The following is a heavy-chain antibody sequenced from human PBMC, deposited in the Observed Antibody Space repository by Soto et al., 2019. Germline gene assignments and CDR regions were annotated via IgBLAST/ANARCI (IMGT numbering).Heavy chain of an antibody. Sequence: QVQLVQSGAEVKKPGSSVKVSCKASGGIFSTYAISWLRQAPGQGLEWMGGIIPIFGTPNHAQRFQGRVTITADESTSTAYVELSRLRSEDTAVYYCARDRDDYGSGNYYNRIDFWGQGTLVTVSS. CDR1: GGIFSTYA. V-gene: IGHV1-69*01. J-gene: IGHJ4*02. CDR2: IIPIFGTP. D-gene: IGHD3-10*01. CDR3: ARDRDDYGSGNYYNRIDF.